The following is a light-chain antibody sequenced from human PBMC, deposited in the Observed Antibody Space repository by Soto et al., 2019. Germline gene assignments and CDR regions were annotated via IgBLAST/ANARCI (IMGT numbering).Light chain of an antibody. Sequence: DIQMTPSPSTLSASIGDRVSITCRASQNINNWIAWYQQKPGKAPKFLIYDASTLESGVPSRFSGSGFGTEFSLTISSLQPDDVGSYYCQHMRTVGQGTKGEIK. J-gene: IGKJ1*01. V-gene: IGKV1-5*01. CDR2: DAS. CDR3: QHMRT. CDR1: QNINNW.